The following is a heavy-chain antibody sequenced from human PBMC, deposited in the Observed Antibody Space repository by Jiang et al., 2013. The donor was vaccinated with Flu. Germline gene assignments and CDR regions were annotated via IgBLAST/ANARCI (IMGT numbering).Heavy chain of an antibody. CDR1: GGSITTSNW. D-gene: IGHD3-16*02. CDR3: ARDRDYDYLWGGYRYTDDSFDI. Sequence: PGLVKPSGTLSLTCAVSGGSITTSNWWSWVRQPPGKGLEWIGEIYHIGYTNYNPSLKSRVTISVDKSKNQFSLKLNSVTAADTAVYYCARDRDYDYLWGGYRYTDDSFDIWGQGTMVTVSS. CDR2: IYHIGYT. J-gene: IGHJ3*02. V-gene: IGHV4-4*02.